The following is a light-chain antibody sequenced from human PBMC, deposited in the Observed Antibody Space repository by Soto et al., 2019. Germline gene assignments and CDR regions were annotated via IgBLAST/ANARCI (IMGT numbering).Light chain of an antibody. J-gene: IGKJ1*01. CDR2: DAS. V-gene: IGKV3-11*01. Sequence: DIVLTQSPATLSLSPGNRVTLSCRANERISHSLAWYQQKPGQAPRILIYDASFRATGIPERFSGSGSGTDFTLSISSLEPEDFAVYYCQQHGSSPWTFGQGTKVEIK. CDR3: QQHGSSPWT. CDR1: ERISHS.